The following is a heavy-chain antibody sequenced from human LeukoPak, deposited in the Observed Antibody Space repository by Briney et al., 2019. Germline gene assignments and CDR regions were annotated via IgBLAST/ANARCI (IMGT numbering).Heavy chain of an antibody. CDR2: ISASGRNT. D-gene: IGHD2-2*02. CDR1: GFTFSSYG. V-gene: IGHV3-23*01. Sequence: GGSLRLSCAASGFTFSSYGMSWVRQAPGKGLEWVSVISASGRNTYYADSVKGRFTISRDNSKNTLYLQMNSLRAEDTAVYYCARVAPEYQLLYLPWFDPWGQGTLVTVSS. J-gene: IGHJ5*02. CDR3: ARVAPEYQLLYLPWFDP.